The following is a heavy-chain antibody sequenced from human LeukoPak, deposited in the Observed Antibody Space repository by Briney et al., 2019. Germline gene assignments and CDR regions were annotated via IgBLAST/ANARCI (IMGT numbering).Heavy chain of an antibody. CDR2: INPNSGGT. CDR3: ARDWPVVEVAATLNYFDY. D-gene: IGHD2-15*01. Sequence: EASVTVPHKASGYTFTVYYMHWVRQAPGQGLEWMGWINPNSGGTNYAQKFQGRVTMTRDTSISTAYMQLSRLRSDDTAVYYCARDWPVVEVAATLNYFDYWGQGTLVTVSS. V-gene: IGHV1-2*02. J-gene: IGHJ4*02. CDR1: GYTFTVYY.